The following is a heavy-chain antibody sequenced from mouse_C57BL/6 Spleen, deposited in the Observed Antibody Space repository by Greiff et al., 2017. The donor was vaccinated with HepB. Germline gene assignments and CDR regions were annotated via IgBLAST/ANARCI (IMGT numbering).Heavy chain of an antibody. CDR1: GYAFSSSW. CDR3: ARFGYDYDEGY. V-gene: IGHV1-82*01. D-gene: IGHD2-4*01. Sequence: QVQLKESGPELVKPGASVKISCKASGYAFSSSWMNWVKQRPGKGLEWIGRIYPGDGDTNYNGKFKGKATLTADKSSSTAYMQLSSLTSEDSAVYFCARFGYDYDEGYWGQGTTLTVSS. J-gene: IGHJ2*01. CDR2: IYPGDGDT.